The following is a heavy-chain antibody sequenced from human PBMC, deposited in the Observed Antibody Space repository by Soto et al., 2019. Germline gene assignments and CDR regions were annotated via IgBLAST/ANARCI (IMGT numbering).Heavy chain of an antibody. CDR3: AGHRIVAVYSWFDP. V-gene: IGHV4-39*01. CDR2: IYYSGST. CDR1: GGSVSSTSFY. Sequence: PSETLSLTCTVSGGSVSSTSFYWGWIRQPPGKGLEWIGSIYYSGSTYYNPSLKSRITMSVDTSKNQFSLKLSSVTAADTAFYYCAGHRIVAVYSWFDPWGQGTLVTVSS. D-gene: IGHD1-26*01. J-gene: IGHJ5*02.